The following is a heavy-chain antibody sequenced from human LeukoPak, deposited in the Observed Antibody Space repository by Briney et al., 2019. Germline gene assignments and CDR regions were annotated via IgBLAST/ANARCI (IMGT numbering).Heavy chain of an antibody. V-gene: IGHV3-30*18. J-gene: IGHJ5*01. CDR3: AKDASSGWYDC. CDR2: ISYDGSNK. D-gene: IGHD6-19*01. CDR1: GFTFSSYG. Sequence: GGSLRLSCAASGFTFSSYGMHWVRQAPGKGLEWVAVISYDGSNKYYADSVKGRFTISRDNSKNTLYLQMNSLRAEDTAVYYCAKDASSGWYDCWGQGTLVTVSS.